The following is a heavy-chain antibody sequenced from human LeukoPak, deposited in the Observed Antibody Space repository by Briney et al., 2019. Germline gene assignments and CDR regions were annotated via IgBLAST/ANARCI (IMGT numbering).Heavy chain of an antibody. J-gene: IGHJ6*03. Sequence: SVKVSCKASGGTFSSYAISWVRQAPGQGLEWRGGIIPIFGTANYAQKFQGRVTIPTDESTSTAYMELSSLRSEDTAVYYCARVAYDILTGPYYYYMDVWGKGTTVTVSS. D-gene: IGHD3-9*01. CDR2: IIPIFGTA. CDR3: ARVAYDILTGPYYYYMDV. CDR1: GGTFSSYA. V-gene: IGHV1-69*05.